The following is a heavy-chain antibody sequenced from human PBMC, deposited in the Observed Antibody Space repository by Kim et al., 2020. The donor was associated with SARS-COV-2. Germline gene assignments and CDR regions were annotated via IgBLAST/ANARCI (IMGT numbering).Heavy chain of an antibody. Sequence: ASVKVSCKASGYTFTSYYMHWVRQAPGQGLEWMGIINPSGGSTSYAQKFQGRVTMTRDTSTSTVYMELSSLRSEDTAVYYCARVGPVLGRYSSSWYVPPQDYYYGMDVWGQGTTVTVSS. V-gene: IGHV1-46*01. CDR1: GYTFTSYY. J-gene: IGHJ6*02. CDR3: ARVGPVLGRYSSSWYVPPQDYYYGMDV. CDR2: INPSGGST. D-gene: IGHD6-13*01.